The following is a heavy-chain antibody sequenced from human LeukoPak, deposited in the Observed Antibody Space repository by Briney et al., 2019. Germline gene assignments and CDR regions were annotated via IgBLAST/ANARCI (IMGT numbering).Heavy chain of an antibody. D-gene: IGHD3-22*01. J-gene: IGHJ4*02. CDR3: ARTHYDSSTVN. CDR2: INHSGST. CDR1: GGSFSGYY. V-gene: IGHV4-34*01. Sequence: SETLSLTCAVYGGSFSGYYWSWIRQPPGKGLEWIGEINHSGSTNYNPSLKSRVTISVDKSKNQFSLKLSSVTAADTAVYYCARTHYDSSTVNWGQGTLVTVSS.